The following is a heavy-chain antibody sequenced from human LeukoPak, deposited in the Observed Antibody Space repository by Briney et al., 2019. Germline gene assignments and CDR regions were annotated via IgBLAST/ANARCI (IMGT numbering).Heavy chain of an antibody. CDR3: AKSRAGWLQLGCFDY. J-gene: IGHJ4*02. CDR1: GFTVSSNY. V-gene: IGHV3-53*05. D-gene: IGHD5-24*01. Sequence: GGSLRLSCAASGFTVSSNYMSWVRQAPGKGLEWVSVIYSGGSTYYADSVKGRFTISRDNSKNTLYLQMNSLRAEDTAVYYCAKSRAGWLQLGCFDYWGQGTLVTVSS. CDR2: IYSGGST.